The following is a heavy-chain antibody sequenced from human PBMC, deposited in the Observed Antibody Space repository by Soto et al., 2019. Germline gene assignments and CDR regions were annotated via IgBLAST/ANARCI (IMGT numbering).Heavy chain of an antibody. D-gene: IGHD6-6*01. V-gene: IGHV4-30-4*01. Sequence: QVQLQESGPGLVKPSQTLSLTCSVSGGSISSGDYYWSWIRQPPGKGLEWIAYIYYSGIIYYNPSLKSGVTMSRETTKNQFFLNLDSVTAADTAVYYCAREVGEVDYSSSSDAFDIGGQGTMVTVSS. CDR2: IYYSGII. CDR1: GGSISSGDYY. CDR3: AREVGEVDYSSSSDAFDI. J-gene: IGHJ3*02.